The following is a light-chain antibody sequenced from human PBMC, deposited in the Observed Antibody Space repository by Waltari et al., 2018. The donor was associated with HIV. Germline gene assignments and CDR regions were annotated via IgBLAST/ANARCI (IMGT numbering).Light chain of an antibody. Sequence: QSVLTQPPSASGTPGQRVTISCSGSSSNIGTNYVYWYHQLPGTAPKILIYRNNQRPSGVPDRFSGSKSGTSASLAISGLRSEDEADYYCAAWDDNLSGWVFGGGTKLTVL. CDR1: SSNIGTNY. J-gene: IGLJ3*02. V-gene: IGLV1-47*01. CDR3: AAWDDNLSGWV. CDR2: RNN.